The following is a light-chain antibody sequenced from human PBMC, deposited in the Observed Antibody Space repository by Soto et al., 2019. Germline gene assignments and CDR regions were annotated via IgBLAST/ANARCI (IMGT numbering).Light chain of an antibody. V-gene: IGLV2-8*01. CDR1: SSDVGGYNY. CDR2: EVN. CDR3: SSYAGSNTYVV. J-gene: IGLJ2*01. Sequence: QSALTQPPSASGSPGQSVTISCTGTSSDVGGYNYVSWYQQHPGKAPKLLISEVNKRPSGVPDRFSGSKSGNTASLTVSGLQAEDEADYYCSSYAGSNTYVVFSGGTKLTVL.